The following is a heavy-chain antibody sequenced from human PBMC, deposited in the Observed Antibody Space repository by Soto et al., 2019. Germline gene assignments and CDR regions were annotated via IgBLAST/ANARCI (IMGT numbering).Heavy chain of an antibody. Sequence: PGWSLRLSCAASGFTFSGYWMSWVRQAPGKGLEWVGNIKQDGSDKFYVDSVKGRFTISRDNAKNSLYLQMNSLRAEDSAMYYCARLSAHLIWFGESPNWFDPWGQGTLVTVSS. CDR1: GFTFSGYW. V-gene: IGHV3-7*03. D-gene: IGHD3-10*01. CDR2: IKQDGSDK. J-gene: IGHJ5*02. CDR3: ARLSAHLIWFGESPNWFDP.